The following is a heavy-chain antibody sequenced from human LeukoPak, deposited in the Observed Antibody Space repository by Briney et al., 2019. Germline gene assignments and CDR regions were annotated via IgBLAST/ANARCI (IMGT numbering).Heavy chain of an antibody. Sequence: GGSLRLSCAASGFTFSSHWLSWVRQAPGKELEWVANIKQDGSEKYYVDSVKGRFTISRDNAKNSLFLQMNNLRAEDTAVYYCVRVGSSFDYWGQGTLVTVSS. D-gene: IGHD6-13*01. V-gene: IGHV3-7*05. CDR1: GFTFSSHW. J-gene: IGHJ4*02. CDR3: VRVGSSFDY. CDR2: IKQDGSEK.